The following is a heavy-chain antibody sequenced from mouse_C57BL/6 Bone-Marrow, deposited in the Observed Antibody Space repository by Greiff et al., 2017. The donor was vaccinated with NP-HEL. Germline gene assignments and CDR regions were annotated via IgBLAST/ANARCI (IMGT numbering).Heavy chain of an antibody. CDR2: LSDGGSYT. J-gene: IGHJ1*03. Sequence: EVKLVESGGGLVKPGGSLKLSCAASGFTFSSYAMSWVRQTPEKRLEWVATLSDGGSYTYYPDNVKGRFTISRDNAKNNLYLQMSHLKSEDTAMYYCARGYWYFDVWGTGTTVTVSS. V-gene: IGHV5-4*03. CDR1: GFTFSSYA. CDR3: ARGYWYFDV.